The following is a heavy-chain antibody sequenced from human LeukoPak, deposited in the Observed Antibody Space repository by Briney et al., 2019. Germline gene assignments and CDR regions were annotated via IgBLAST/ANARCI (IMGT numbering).Heavy chain of an antibody. J-gene: IGHJ4*02. V-gene: IGHV3-23*01. Sequence: GGSLRLSCAASGFTFSSYAMSWVRQAPGKGLEWVSGISGSGGSTYYADSVKGRFTISRDNSKNTLYLQMNSLRAEDTAVYYCARDKGGFNEVDYWGQGTLVTVSS. D-gene: IGHD5-24*01. CDR3: ARDKGGFNEVDY. CDR2: ISGSGGST. CDR1: GFTFSSYA.